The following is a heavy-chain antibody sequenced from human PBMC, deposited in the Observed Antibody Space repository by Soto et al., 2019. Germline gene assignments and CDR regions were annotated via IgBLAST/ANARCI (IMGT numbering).Heavy chain of an antibody. J-gene: IGHJ6*02. CDR3: ARDSAIFGVDDAYGMDV. Sequence: PSETLSLTCAVSGYSISSGYYWGWIRQPPGKGLEWIGSIYHSGSTYYNPSLKSRVTISVDTSKNQFSLKLSSVTAADTAVYYCARDSAIFGVDDAYGMDVWGPGTTVTVSS. CDR1: GYSISSGYY. V-gene: IGHV4-38-2*02. D-gene: IGHD3-3*01. CDR2: IYHSGST.